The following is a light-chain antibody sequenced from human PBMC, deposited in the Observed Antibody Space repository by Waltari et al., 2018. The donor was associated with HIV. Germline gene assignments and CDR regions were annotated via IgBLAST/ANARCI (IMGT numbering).Light chain of an antibody. CDR1: GSDVGNYNL. CDR2: EVN. J-gene: IGLJ1*01. V-gene: IGLV2-23*02. CDR3: CSYAGTSTYV. Sequence: QSALTQSASVSGSPGQSLTIACTGPGSDVGNYNLVSWYQHHPGKAPKVIIYEVNKPPSGVSDRFSGSKSGNTASLTISGLQAEDEADYYCCSYAGTSTYVFGTGTQVTVL.